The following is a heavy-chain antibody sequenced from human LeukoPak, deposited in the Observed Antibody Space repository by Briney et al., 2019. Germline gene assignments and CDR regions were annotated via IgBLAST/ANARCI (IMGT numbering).Heavy chain of an antibody. V-gene: IGHV4-59*01. CDR1: GGSISSYY. D-gene: IGHD3-22*01. CDR3: ALAPGAYYYDSSGYGAFDI. CDR2: IYYSGST. Sequence: SETLSLTCTVSGGSISSYYWSWIRQPPRKGLEWIGYIYYSGSTNYNPSLKSRVTISVDTSKNQFSLKLSSVTAADTAVYYCALAPGAYYYDSSGYGAFDIWGQGTMVTVSS. J-gene: IGHJ3*02.